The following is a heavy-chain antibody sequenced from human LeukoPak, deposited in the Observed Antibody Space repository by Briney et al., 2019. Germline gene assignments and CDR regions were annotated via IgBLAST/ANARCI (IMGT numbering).Heavy chain of an antibody. D-gene: IGHD5-12*01. CDR1: DGSISSYY. CDR2: VFYSGST. Sequence: SETLSLTCTVSDGSISSYYWSWIRQPPGKGLEWIGYVFYSGSTDYNPSLKSRVTISVDTSKDQFSLKLSSVTAADTAVYYCARPFGYSGFVGFDYWGQGTLVTVSS. J-gene: IGHJ4*02. V-gene: IGHV4-59*08. CDR3: ARPFGYSGFVGFDY.